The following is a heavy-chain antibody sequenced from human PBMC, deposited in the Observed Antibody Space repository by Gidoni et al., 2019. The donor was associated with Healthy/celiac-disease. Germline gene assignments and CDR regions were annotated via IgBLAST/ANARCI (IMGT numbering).Heavy chain of an antibody. CDR1: GFTFSSYS. CDR2: ISSSSYI. V-gene: IGHV3-21*01. J-gene: IGHJ3*02. D-gene: IGHD6-13*01. CDR3: ASSTVAAAYSDAFDI. Sequence: EVQLVESGGGLVKPGGSLRLSCAASGFTFSSYSMNWVRQAPGKGLEWVSSISSSSYIYYADSVKGRFTISRDNAKNSLYLQMNSLRAEDTAVYYCASSTVAAAYSDAFDIWGQGTMVTVSS.